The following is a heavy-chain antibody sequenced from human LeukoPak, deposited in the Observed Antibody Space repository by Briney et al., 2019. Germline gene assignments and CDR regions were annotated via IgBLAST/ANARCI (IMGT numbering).Heavy chain of an antibody. D-gene: IGHD4-17*01. J-gene: IGHJ5*02. CDR2: IYHSGST. CDR3: ARFQGDYHNWFDP. V-gene: IGHV4-30-2*01. CDR1: GGSISSGGYY. Sequence: PSETLSLTCTVSGGSISSGGYYWSWIRQHQGKGLEWIGYIYHSGSTYYNPSLKSRVTISVDRSKNQFSLKLSSVTAADTAVYYCARFQGDYHNWFDPWGQGTLVTVSS.